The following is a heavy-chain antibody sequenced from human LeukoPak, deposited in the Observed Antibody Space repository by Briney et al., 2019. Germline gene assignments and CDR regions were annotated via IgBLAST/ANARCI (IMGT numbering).Heavy chain of an antibody. CDR3: AGEAGGGYARAFDI. CDR2: IYTSGTT. J-gene: IGHJ3*02. D-gene: IGHD5-12*01. V-gene: IGHV4-4*07. CDR1: GGSISSYS. Sequence: NTSETLSLTCIVSGGSISSYSWTWIRQPAGEGLEWIGRIYTSGTTNYNPSLKSRVTMSVDTSKNQFSLKLSSVTAADTAVYYCAGEAGGGYARAFDIWGQGTMVTVSS.